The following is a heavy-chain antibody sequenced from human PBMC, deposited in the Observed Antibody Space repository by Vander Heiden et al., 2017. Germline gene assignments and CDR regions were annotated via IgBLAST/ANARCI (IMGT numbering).Heavy chain of an antibody. V-gene: IGHV1-46*01. D-gene: IGHD5-12*01. CDR3: ARDIVATIPDYYYYYGMDV. J-gene: IGHJ6*02. CDR2: INPSGGST. Sequence: QVQLVQSGAEVKKPGASVKVSCKASGYTFTSYYMHWVRQAPGQGLEWMGIINPSGGSTSYAQKFQGRVTMTRDTSTSTVYMELSSLRSEDTAVYYCARDIVATIPDYYYYYGMDVWGQGTTVTVSS. CDR1: GYTFTSYY.